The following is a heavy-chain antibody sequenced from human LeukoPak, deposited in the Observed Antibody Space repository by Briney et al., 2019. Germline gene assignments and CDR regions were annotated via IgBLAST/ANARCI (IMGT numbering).Heavy chain of an antibody. D-gene: IGHD3-3*01. Sequence: ASVKVSCKASGYTFTSYGISWVRQAPGQGLEWMGWSSAYNGNTNYAQKLQGRVTMTTDTSTSTVYMELSSLRSEDTAVYYCAREAITIFGVVRTQTTYGPHRFDPWGQGTLVTVSS. J-gene: IGHJ5*02. CDR2: SSAYNGNT. V-gene: IGHV1-18*01. CDR1: GYTFTSYG. CDR3: AREAITIFGVVRTQTTYGPHRFDP.